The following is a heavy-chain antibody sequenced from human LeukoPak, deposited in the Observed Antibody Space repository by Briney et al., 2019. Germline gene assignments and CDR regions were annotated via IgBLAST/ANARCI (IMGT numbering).Heavy chain of an antibody. D-gene: IGHD2-2*01. CDR1: GFTFSRYW. CDR3: ARDSQYQLRIRGDFDY. CDR2: IKQDGSEK. J-gene: IGHJ4*02. V-gene: IGHV3-7*01. Sequence: GGSLRLSCVGSGFTFSRYWLNWVRQAPGKGLEWVANIKQDGSEKYYVDSVKGRFTISRDNAKNSLYLQMNSLRAEDTAVYYCARDSQYQLRIRGDFDYWGQGTLVTVSS.